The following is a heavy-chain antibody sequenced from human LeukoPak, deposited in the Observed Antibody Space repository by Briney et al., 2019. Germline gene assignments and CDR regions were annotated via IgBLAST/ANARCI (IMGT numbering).Heavy chain of an antibody. CDR2: IYPGDSDT. CDR1: RYNFTSYW. J-gene: IGHJ4*02. D-gene: IGHD6-13*01. V-gene: IGHV5-51*01. CDR3: ARLLRNIAAAVYYFDY. Sequence: GESLKISCKGSRYNFTSYWIGWVRQLPGKGLEWMGIIYPGDSDTRYSPSFQGQVTISADKSISTAYLQWSSLKASDTAMYYCARLLRNIAAAVYYFDYWGQGTLVTVSS.